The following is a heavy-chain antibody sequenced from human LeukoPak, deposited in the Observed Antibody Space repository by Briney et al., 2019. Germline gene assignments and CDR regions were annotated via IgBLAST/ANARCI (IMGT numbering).Heavy chain of an antibody. J-gene: IGHJ5*02. Sequence: SETLSLTCAVYGGSFSGYYWSWIRQPPGKGLEWIGEINHSGSTNYNPSHKSRVTIAVDTSKNQFSLKLSSVTAADTAVYYCARLSTTVTGSNCFDPWGQGTLVTVSS. CDR3: ARLSTTVTGSNCFDP. D-gene: IGHD4-17*01. CDR1: GGSFSGYY. CDR2: INHSGST. V-gene: IGHV4-34*01.